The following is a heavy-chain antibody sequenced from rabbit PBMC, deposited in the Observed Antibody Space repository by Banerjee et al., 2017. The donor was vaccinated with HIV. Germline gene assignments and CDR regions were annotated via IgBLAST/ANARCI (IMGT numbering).Heavy chain of an antibody. CDR1: GFTLSSYW. CDR2: IYAGTSGST. Sequence: QEQLKESGGGLVQPEGSLTLTCKASGFTLSSYWMWWVRQAPGKRPEWIACIYAGTSGSTYYASWAKGRFTISKTSSTTVTLQMTSLTAADTATYFCARDLAGVIGWNFNLWGQGTLVTV. J-gene: IGHJ4*01. CDR3: ARDLAGVIGWNFNL. D-gene: IGHD4-1*01. V-gene: IGHV1S45*01.